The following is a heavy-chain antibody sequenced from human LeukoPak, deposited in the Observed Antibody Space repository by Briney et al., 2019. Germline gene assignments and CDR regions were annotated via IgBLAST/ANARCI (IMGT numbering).Heavy chain of an antibody. Sequence: ASVKVSCKASGYTFTGYYMHWVRQAPGQGLEWMGWINPNSGGTNYAQKFQGRVTMTRDTSISTAYMELSRLRSDDTAVYYCARDLYYDFWSGYYTPFDYWGQGTLVTVSS. D-gene: IGHD3-3*01. J-gene: IGHJ4*02. CDR1: GYTFTGYY. CDR3: ARDLYYDFWSGYYTPFDY. CDR2: INPNSGGT. V-gene: IGHV1-2*02.